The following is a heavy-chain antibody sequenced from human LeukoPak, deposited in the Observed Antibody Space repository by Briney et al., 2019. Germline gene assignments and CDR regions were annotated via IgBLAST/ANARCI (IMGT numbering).Heavy chain of an antibody. CDR2: LYYTGST. J-gene: IGHJ6*02. CDR1: GGSIDSYY. D-gene: IGHD3-16*01. Sequence: SETLSLTCTVSGGSIDSYYWIWIRQPPGKRLEWIGYLYYTGSTNYNPSLKSRVTISFDTSKNLFSLNLSSVTAADTAVYYCARHHEYIWGSSVDYYAMDVWGQGTTVTVSS. CDR3: ARHHEYIWGSSVDYYAMDV. V-gene: IGHV4-59*08.